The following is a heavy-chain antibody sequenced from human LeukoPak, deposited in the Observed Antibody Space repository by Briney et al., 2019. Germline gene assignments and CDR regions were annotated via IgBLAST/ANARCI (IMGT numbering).Heavy chain of an antibody. J-gene: IGHJ3*02. CDR2: ISGSGGST. CDR3: AKFGRDGYARAGDAFDI. V-gene: IGHV3-23*01. D-gene: IGHD5-24*01. CDR1: GFTFKNYA. Sequence: GGSLRLSCAASGFTFKNYAMTWVRQAPGKGLEWVSSISGSGGSTYSADSVKGRFTISRDNSKNTLYLQMNSLRAEDTAVYYCAKFGRDGYARAGDAFDIWGQGTMVTVSS.